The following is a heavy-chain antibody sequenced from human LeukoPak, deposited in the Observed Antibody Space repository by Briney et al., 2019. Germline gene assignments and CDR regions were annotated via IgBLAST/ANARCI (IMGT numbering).Heavy chain of an antibody. CDR3: ARRRYYDSSGYLE. CDR1: GDSVSRSDSY. V-gene: IGHV4-39*01. D-gene: IGHD3-22*01. CDR2: IYYSGRT. J-gene: IGHJ1*01. Sequence: SETLSLTCTIFGDSVSRSDSYWDWIRQPPGKGLEWIGTIYYSGRTYYSPSLKSRVTLSVDMSNNQFSLTLSSMTAADTALYFCARRRYYDSSGYLEWGQGTQVTVSS.